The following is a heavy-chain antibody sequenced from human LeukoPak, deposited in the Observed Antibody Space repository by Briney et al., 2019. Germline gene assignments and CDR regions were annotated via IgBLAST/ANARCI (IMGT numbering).Heavy chain of an antibody. V-gene: IGHV3-9*03. CDR2: ISWNSGSI. D-gene: IGHD6-19*01. CDR3: AKDIQQWLPPRAFGI. J-gene: IGHJ3*02. Sequence: PGGSLRLSCAASGFTFDDYAMHWVRQAPGKGLEWVSGISWNSGSIGYADSVKGRFTISRDNAKNSLYLQMNSLRAEDMALYYCAKDIQQWLPPRAFGIWGQGTMVTVSS. CDR1: GFTFDDYA.